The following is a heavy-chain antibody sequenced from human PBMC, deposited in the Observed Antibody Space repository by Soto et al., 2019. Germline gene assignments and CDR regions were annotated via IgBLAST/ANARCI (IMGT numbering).Heavy chain of an antibody. D-gene: IGHD3-22*01. CDR3: ACSKWYYYDSSGYYSYYFDY. CDR1: GYSLTSYW. V-gene: IGHV5-10-1*01. Sequence: GESLKISCKGSGYSLTSYWISWVRQMPGKGLEWMGRIDPSDSYTNYSPSFQGHVTISADKSISTAYLQWSSLKASDTAMYYCACSKWYYYDSSGYYSYYFDYWGQGTLVTVSS. J-gene: IGHJ4*02. CDR2: IDPSDSYT.